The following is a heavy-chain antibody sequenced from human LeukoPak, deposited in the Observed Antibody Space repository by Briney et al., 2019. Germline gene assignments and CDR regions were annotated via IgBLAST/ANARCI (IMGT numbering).Heavy chain of an antibody. V-gene: IGHV4-61*01. CDR1: GGSISSSSYY. CDR2: IYYSGST. J-gene: IGHJ6*03. D-gene: IGHD6-19*01. Sequence: PSETLSLTCTVSGGSISSSSYYWSWIRQPPGKGLEWIGYIYYSGSTNYNPSLKSRVTISVDTSKNQFSLKLSSVTAADTAMYYCARVVPAIMAGLYYYYMDVWGKGTTVTISS. CDR3: ARVVPAIMAGLYYYYMDV.